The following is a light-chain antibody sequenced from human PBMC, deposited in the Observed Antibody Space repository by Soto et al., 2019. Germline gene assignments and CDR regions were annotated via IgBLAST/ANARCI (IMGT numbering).Light chain of an antibody. CDR2: KAT. CDR3: LQHRSYPFT. J-gene: IGKJ2*01. Sequence: DIQMTQSPSTLSASVGDGVTITCRASQSIGSWLAWYQQKPGKAPKLLIYKATNLQSGVPSRFSGSGSGTDFSLTISSLQPVDSATYYCLQHRSYPFTFGQGTKLDI. V-gene: IGKV1-5*03. CDR1: QSIGSW.